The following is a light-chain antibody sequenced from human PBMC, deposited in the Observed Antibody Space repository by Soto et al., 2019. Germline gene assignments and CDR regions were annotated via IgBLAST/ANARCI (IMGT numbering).Light chain of an antibody. CDR1: QSVSNSF. CDR3: QQYAGSPRT. Sequence: EVVLTQSPGTLSLSPGERASLSCRASQSVSNSFLAWYQQKAGQSPRLLIYAASARAIGIPDRFSGSGSGTDFTLTISRLEPEDFAVYFCQQYAGSPRTFGQGTKVDIK. CDR2: AAS. V-gene: IGKV3-20*01. J-gene: IGKJ1*01.